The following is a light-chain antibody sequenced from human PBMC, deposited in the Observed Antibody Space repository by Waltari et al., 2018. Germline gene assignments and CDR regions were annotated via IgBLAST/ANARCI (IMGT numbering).Light chain of an antibody. J-gene: IGLJ1*01. CDR1: SRDVGCFNY. Sequence: QSALTQPPSASGSPGQSVTISCTGTSRDVGCFNYVSWYQQHPGKTPKLIIYEVNKRPSGVPDRFSGSKSGNTASLTVSGLQAEDEADYYCTSYAGANNYVFGTGTKVTVL. V-gene: IGLV2-8*01. CDR2: EVN. CDR3: TSYAGANNYV.